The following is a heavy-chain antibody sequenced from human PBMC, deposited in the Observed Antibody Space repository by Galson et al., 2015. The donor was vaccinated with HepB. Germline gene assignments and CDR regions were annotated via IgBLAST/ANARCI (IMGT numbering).Heavy chain of an antibody. CDR1: GFTFSSYP. CDR3: ARDRVPPTRLQPVNYFYGMDI. CDR2: ISYDVNNK. J-gene: IGHJ6*02. Sequence: SLRLSCAASGFTFSSYPIHWVRQAPGKGLEWLAVISYDVNNKYYADFVKGRFTISRDNSKNTLYLEMNSLQIEDTAVYYCARDRVPPTRLQPVNYFYGMDIWGQGTTVTVSS. V-gene: IGHV3-30*04. D-gene: IGHD5-24*01.